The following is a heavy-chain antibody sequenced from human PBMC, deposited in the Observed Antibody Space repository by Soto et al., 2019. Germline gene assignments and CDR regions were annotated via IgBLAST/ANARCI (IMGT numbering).Heavy chain of an antibody. CDR3: TRHKSPVSSFDP. CDR2: IDWDDDK. Sequence: GSGPTLVNPTQTLTLTCTLSGFSLSTSGMCVSWIRQPPGKALEWLARIDWDDDKYYSTSLKTRLTISKDTSKNQVVLTMTNMDPVDTATYYCTRHKSPVSSFDPWGQGTLVTAPQ. J-gene: IGHJ5*02. V-gene: IGHV2-70*11. D-gene: IGHD1-26*01. CDR1: GFSLSTSGMC.